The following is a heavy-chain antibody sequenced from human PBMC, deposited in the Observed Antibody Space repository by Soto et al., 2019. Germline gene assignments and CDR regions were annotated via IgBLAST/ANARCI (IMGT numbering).Heavy chain of an antibody. CDR3: ATDQGSSWYEIDY. CDR2: ISGSGGST. J-gene: IGHJ4*02. V-gene: IGHV3-23*01. Sequence: EVQLLESGGGLVQPGGSLRLSCAASGFTFSNYAVTWVRQAPGKGLEWVSTISGSGGSTYYADSVKGRFTISRDNSTNTLYLQMNSLRAEDTAVYYCATDQGSSWYEIDYWGQGTLVTVSS. CDR1: GFTFSNYA. D-gene: IGHD6-13*01.